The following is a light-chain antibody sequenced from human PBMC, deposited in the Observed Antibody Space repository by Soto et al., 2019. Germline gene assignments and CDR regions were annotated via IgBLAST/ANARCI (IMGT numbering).Light chain of an antibody. CDR1: QSLLHITVETF. J-gene: IGKJ5*01. Sequence: DVVMTQTPLSLSVAPGQPASISCKSSQSLLHITVETFLFWYLQKPGQSPQLLIYEVSTRVSGVPDRFTGSGSGADFTLEITRVETDDVGIYYCMQSTQLTPTFGQGTRL. CDR3: MQSTQLTPT. V-gene: IGKV2D-29*02. CDR2: EVS.